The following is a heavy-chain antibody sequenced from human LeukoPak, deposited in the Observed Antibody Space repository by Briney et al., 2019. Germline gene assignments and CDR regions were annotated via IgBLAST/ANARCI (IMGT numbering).Heavy chain of an antibody. CDR1: GGTFSSYA. V-gene: IGHV1-69*06. Sequence: SVNVSCKASGGTFSSYAISWVRQPPAQGLEWMGGIIPIFGTANYAQKFQGRVTITADKSTSTAYMELSSVKSEDTAVYYCARSGRIAVAGDLDYWGQGTLVTVSS. CDR3: ARSGRIAVAGDLDY. J-gene: IGHJ4*02. CDR2: IIPIFGTA. D-gene: IGHD6-19*01.